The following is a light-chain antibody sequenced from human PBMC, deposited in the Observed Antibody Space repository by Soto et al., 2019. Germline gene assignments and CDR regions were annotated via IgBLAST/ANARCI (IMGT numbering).Light chain of an antibody. J-gene: IGKJ1*01. Sequence: DIQMTQSPSALSASVGDRVTITCRASQSIKTWLAWYQRKPGRAPNLLIYDASSLQSGVPSRFSGSGSGTEFTLTISSLPPDDFATYYCQQYESSSWTFGQGTKVEIK. CDR3: QQYESSSWT. CDR2: DAS. V-gene: IGKV1-5*01. CDR1: QSIKTW.